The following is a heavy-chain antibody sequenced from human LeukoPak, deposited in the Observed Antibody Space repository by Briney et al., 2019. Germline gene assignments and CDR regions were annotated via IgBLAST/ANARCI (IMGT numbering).Heavy chain of an antibody. CDR3: AKDPTYYYDSSGYFDY. D-gene: IGHD3-22*01. CDR2: ISWNSGSI. J-gene: IGHJ4*02. Sequence: HAGGSLRLSCAASGFTFDDYAMPWVRQAPGKGLEWVSGISWNSGSIGYADSVKGRFTISRDNAKNSLYLQMNSLRAEDTALYYCAKDPTYYYDSSGYFDYWGQGTLATVSS. V-gene: IGHV3-9*01. CDR1: GFTFDDYA.